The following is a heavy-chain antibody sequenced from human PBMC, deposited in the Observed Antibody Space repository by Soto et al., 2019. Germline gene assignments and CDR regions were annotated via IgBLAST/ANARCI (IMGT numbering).Heavy chain of an antibody. Sequence: EVQLLESGGGLVQPGGSLRLSCAASGFTFSSYAMSWVRQAQGKGLEWVSAIRGSGGGTYYADCVKGRFTISRDNPKNTLYLQMNSPKDEDTTVDYGGNLKSPYYYDSTGLGWAEGTLVTVSS. D-gene: IGHD3-22*01. J-gene: IGHJ4*02. CDR3: GNLKSPYYYDSTGLG. CDR1: GFTFSSYA. V-gene: IGHV3-23*01. CDR2: IRGSGGGT.